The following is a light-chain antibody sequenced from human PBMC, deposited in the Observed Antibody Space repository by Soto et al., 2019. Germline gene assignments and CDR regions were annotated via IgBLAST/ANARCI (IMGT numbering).Light chain of an antibody. CDR2: LNREGSH. J-gene: IGLJ2*01. CDR1: SGHSNYA. V-gene: IGLV4-69*01. CDR3: QTWGTGIVI. Sequence: QAVLTQSPSASASLGASVKLTCTLSSGHSNYAIAWHQQQPEKGPRYLMKLNREGSHSKGDGIPNRFSGSSSGAERYLTISCLQSEDEADYYCQTWGTGIVIFGGGTKLTVL.